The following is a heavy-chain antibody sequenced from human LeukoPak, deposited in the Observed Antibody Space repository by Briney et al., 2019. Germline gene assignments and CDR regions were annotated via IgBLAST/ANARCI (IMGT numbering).Heavy chain of an antibody. CDR1: GYTFTGYY. D-gene: IGHD3-16*01. Sequence: ASVNVSCKASGYTFTGYYMYWVRQAPGQGLAWMGWINTNSGGTNYAQKFQGRVTMTRDTSISTAYMELSRLRSDDTAVYYCARDRVGYDAFDIWGQGTMVTVSS. J-gene: IGHJ3*02. V-gene: IGHV1-2*02. CDR3: ARDRVGYDAFDI. CDR2: INTNSGGT.